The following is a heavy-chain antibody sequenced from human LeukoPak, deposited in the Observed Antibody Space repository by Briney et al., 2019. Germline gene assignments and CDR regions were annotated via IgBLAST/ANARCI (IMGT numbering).Heavy chain of an antibody. D-gene: IGHD2-15*01. J-gene: IGHJ4*02. CDR3: ARDFATWYFDY. CDR1: GYTFSSYH. CDR2: INTYDGNT. Sequence: ASVKVSCKASGYTFSSYHVSWVRQVPGQGLEWMGWINTYDGNTNYAQNFQGRVAMTTDTSTSTAYMELRSLRSDDTAVYYCARDFATWYFDYWGQGTLVTVSS. V-gene: IGHV1-18*01.